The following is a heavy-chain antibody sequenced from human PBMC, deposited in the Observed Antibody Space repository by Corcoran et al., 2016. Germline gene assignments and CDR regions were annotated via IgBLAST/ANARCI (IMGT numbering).Heavy chain of an antibody. V-gene: IGHV1-46*01. D-gene: IGHD3-10*01. CDR2: FNPGGFGT. CDR1: GYTFIDNW. J-gene: IGHJ4*02. Sequence: QVQLVQSGAEVKNPGASVKVSCKTSGYTFIDNWIHWVRQAPGQGLEWVGIFNPGGFGTTYAQQFQGRVTMTGDTSTGTVYMELTSLRSEDTAVYYGTRGRSPPDGAQFEHWGKGILISVSS. CDR3: TRGRSPPDGAQFEH.